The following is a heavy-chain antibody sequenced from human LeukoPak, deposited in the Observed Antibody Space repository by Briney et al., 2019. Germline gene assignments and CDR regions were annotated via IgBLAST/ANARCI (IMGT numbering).Heavy chain of an antibody. CDR3: AREPYSSSRGAFDI. CDR2: ISYDGSNK. V-gene: IGHV3-30-3*01. Sequence: GGSLRLSCAASGFTFSSCAMHWVRQAPGKGLEWVAVISYDGSNKYYADSVKGRFTISRDNSKNTLYLQMNSLRAEDTAVYYCAREPYSSSRGAFDIWGQGTMVTVSS. J-gene: IGHJ3*02. D-gene: IGHD6-13*01. CDR1: GFTFSSCA.